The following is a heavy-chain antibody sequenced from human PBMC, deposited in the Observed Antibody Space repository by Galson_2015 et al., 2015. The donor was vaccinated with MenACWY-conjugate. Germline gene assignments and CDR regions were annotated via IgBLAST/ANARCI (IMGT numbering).Heavy chain of an antibody. J-gene: IGHJ4*02. CDR1: GFTFSSYW. CDR2: ITRDGSST. V-gene: IGHV3-74*01. CDR3: ARDNGLGTPLVY. Sequence: SLRLSCAASGFTFSSYWIHWIRQAPGKGLVWVSRITRDGSSTEYADSAKGRFTISRDNAKNTLYLQMSSLKAEDTAVYYCARDNGLGTPLVYWGQGTLVTVSS. D-gene: IGHD3-10*01.